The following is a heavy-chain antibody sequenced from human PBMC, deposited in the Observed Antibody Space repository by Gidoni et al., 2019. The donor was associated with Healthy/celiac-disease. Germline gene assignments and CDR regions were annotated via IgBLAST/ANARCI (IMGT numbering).Heavy chain of an antibody. CDR2: IYPGDSDT. Sequence: EVQLAQSGAEVKQPGESLKISFRGSGYSFPSYWIGWVRQMPGKGLEWMGIIYPGDSDTRYSPSFQGQVTISAEKSISTAYLQWSSLKASDTAMYYCAVISNRYYYYYMDVWGKGTTVTVSS. D-gene: IGHD4-4*01. J-gene: IGHJ6*03. V-gene: IGHV5-51*01. CDR3: AVISNRYYYYYMDV. CDR1: GYSFPSYW.